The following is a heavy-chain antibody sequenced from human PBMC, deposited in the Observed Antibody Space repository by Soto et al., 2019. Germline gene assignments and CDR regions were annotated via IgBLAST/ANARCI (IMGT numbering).Heavy chain of an antibody. Sequence: DVQLVESGGGLIQPGGSLRLSCAASGLPFSSFWMHWVRQAPGKGLVWVARISRDGTTTTYADAVKGRFSISRDNAKNTQFLLMTNVTTDDTAVYYCVQGVGASSGAFDVWGQGTMVTVSS. CDR1: GLPFSSFW. CDR2: ISRDGTTT. CDR3: VQGVGASSGAFDV. V-gene: IGHV3-74*01. J-gene: IGHJ3*01. D-gene: IGHD1-26*01.